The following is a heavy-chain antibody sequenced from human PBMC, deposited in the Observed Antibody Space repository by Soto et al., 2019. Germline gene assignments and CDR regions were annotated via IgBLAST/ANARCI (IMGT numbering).Heavy chain of an antibody. CDR1: GGTFSGYV. V-gene: IGHV1-69*01. CDR2: FVPLFGTT. J-gene: IGHJ4*02. Sequence: QLVQSGSEVKKPGSSVKVSCQASGGTFSGYVVTWVRQAPGQGLEWMGEFVPLFGTTNYAQRFSGRITITAEESTSTAYMELRTLRSDDTAVYYWATHGLGVSSPPYVDNWGQGSLVTVSS. CDR3: ATHGLGVSSPPYVDN. D-gene: IGHD2-2*01.